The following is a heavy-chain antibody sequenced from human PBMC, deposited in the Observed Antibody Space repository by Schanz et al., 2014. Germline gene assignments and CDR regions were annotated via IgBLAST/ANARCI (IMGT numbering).Heavy chain of an antibody. CDR3: ARDGEAAAGCDY. J-gene: IGHJ4*02. CDR1: GFTFSSYS. V-gene: IGHV3-48*04. D-gene: IGHD6-13*01. CDR2: IGNGGVTI. Sequence: EVQLLESGGGLVQPGGSLRLSCAASGFTFSSYSMNWVRQAPGKGPEWVSYIGNGGVTIYYADSVKGRFTISRDNSKNSLYLQMNSLRAEDTAVYYCARDGEAAAGCDYWGQGTLVTVSS.